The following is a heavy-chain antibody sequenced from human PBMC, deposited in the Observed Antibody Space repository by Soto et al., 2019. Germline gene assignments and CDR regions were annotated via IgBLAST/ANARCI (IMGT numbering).Heavy chain of an antibody. CDR1: GYTFTDYY. J-gene: IGHJ6*02. V-gene: IGHV1-2*02. CDR3: ARDPVPAAISFYGMDV. CDR2: INPNSGAT. Sequence: ASVKVSCKASGYTFTDYYIHWVRQAPGQGLEWMGWINPNSGATNYAQKFQGRVTMTRDTSISTAYMELSRLRSDDTAVYYCARDPVPAAISFYGMDVWGQGTTVTV. D-gene: IGHD2-2*01.